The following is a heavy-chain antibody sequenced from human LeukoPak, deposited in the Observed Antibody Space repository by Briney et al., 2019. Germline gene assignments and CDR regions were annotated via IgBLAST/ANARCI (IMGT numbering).Heavy chain of an antibody. CDR2: IKTDGGEI. Sequence: GGSLRLSCAASGFSFSSYWMSWIRQAPGKGLEWVANIKTDGGEIYYVDSVKGRFTISRDNAKNSLYLQMNSLRAEDTAVYYCARDAEPYSSGWHYWGQGILVTVSS. J-gene: IGHJ4*02. V-gene: IGHV3-7*01. D-gene: IGHD6-19*01. CDR3: ARDAEPYSSGWHY. CDR1: GFSFSSYW.